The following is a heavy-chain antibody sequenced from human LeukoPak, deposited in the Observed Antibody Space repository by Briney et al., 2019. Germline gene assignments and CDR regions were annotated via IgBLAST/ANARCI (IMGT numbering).Heavy chain of an antibody. CDR1: GYTFTSYY. CDR3: ASGWYGDDY. CDR2: INPSGGST. D-gene: IGHD6-19*01. Sequence: ASVKVSCKASGYTFTSYYMHWVRQAPGQGLEWMGIINPSGGSTSYAQKFQGRVTMTTDTSTSTAYMELRSLRSDDTAVYYCASGWYGDDYWGQGTLVTVSS. V-gene: IGHV1-46*01. J-gene: IGHJ4*02.